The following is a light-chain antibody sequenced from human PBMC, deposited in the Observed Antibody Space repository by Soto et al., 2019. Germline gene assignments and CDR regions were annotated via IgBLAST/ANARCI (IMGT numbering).Light chain of an antibody. CDR2: GAS. Sequence: EIVMTQSPATLSVSPGDTATLSCRASQSLSTNLAWYQQKPGQAPRLLIYGASTRAPGIPARFSGSGSGTEFTLTITSLQSEDFAVYYCQKYNNWPPQTFGQGTKVDLK. J-gene: IGKJ1*01. CDR1: QSLSTN. CDR3: QKYNNWPPQT. V-gene: IGKV3-15*01.